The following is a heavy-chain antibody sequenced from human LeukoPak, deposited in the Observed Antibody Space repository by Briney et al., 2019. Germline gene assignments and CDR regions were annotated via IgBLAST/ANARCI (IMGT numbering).Heavy chain of an antibody. V-gene: IGHV1-46*01. Sequence: PGASVKVSCKASGYTFTSYYMHWVRQAPGQGLEWMGIINPSGGSTSYAQKFQGRVTMTTETSTTTAYMELKTLRSDDSAVYYCARGEGALDAFDIWGQGTMVIVSS. CDR1: GYTFTSYY. J-gene: IGHJ3*02. CDR3: ARGEGALDAFDI. CDR2: INPSGGST.